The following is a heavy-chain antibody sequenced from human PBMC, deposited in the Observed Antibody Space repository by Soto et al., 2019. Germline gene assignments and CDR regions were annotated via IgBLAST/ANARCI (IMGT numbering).Heavy chain of an antibody. CDR1: GGSISSSSSY. J-gene: IGHJ4*02. CDR2: IYYLGNT. D-gene: IGHD3-22*01. V-gene: IGHV4-39*01. CDR3: AGLYPYDNSGYHLNY. Sequence: SATLSLTCTVSGGSISSSSSYWVLIRQPPGKGLEWVGSIYYLGNTYYNPSLGSRVTISVDTSKNQFSLKLRSVTAADTAVFYCAGLYPYDNSGYHLNYWGQGALDTVSS.